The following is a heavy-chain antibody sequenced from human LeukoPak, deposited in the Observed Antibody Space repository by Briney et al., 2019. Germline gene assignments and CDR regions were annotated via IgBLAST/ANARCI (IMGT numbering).Heavy chain of an antibody. D-gene: IGHD6-6*01. CDR2: INPNSGGT. CDR1: GYTLTGYY. CDR3: ARVFRSITARLDFDY. J-gene: IGHJ4*02. Sequence: ASVKVSCKASGYTLTGYYMHWVRQAPGQGLEWMGWINPNSGGTNYAQKFQGRVTMTRDTSITTAYMELSRLRSDDTAVYYCARVFRSITARLDFDYWGQGTLVTVSS. V-gene: IGHV1-2*02.